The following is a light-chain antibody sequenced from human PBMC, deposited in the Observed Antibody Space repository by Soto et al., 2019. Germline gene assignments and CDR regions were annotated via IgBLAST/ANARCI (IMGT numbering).Light chain of an antibody. Sequence: QSALTQPASVSGSPGQSITISCTGTSSNVGGYNYVSWYQQHPDKAPKLMIYEVTNRPSGISNRFSGSKSGNTASLNISGLQAEDEAAYFCSSYTSLSTFPWVFGTGTKLTVL. CDR3: SSYTSLSTFPWV. CDR1: SSNVGGYNY. CDR2: EVT. V-gene: IGLV2-14*01. J-gene: IGLJ1*01.